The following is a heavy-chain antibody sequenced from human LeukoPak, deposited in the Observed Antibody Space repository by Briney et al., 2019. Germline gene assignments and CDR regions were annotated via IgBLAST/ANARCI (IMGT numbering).Heavy chain of an antibody. J-gene: IGHJ4*02. CDR2: IHSDGINT. CDR3: ARVAYISTWYVDY. V-gene: IGHV3-74*01. D-gene: IGHD6-13*01. Sequence: GGSLRLSREASGFTFSSFSMHWVRQAPGKGLEWVSRIHSDGINTNYADFVKGRFTISRDNAKNTLYLQMNSLRAEDTAVYYCARVAYISTWYVDYWGQGTLVNVPS. CDR1: GFTFSSFS.